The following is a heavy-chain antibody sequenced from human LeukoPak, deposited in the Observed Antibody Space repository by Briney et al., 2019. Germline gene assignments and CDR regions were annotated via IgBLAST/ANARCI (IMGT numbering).Heavy chain of an antibody. CDR3: ASRQWLVSSFDY. CDR1: GFTVSTNY. D-gene: IGHD6-19*01. CDR2: IYISGDT. J-gene: IGHJ4*02. Sequence: GGSLRLSCAASGFTVSTNYMSWVRQAPGKGLEWVSVIYISGDTYYSDSVKGRFTISRDDSKNTVYLQMNSLRAEDTAVYYCASRQWLVSSFDYWGQGTLVTVSS. V-gene: IGHV3-53*01.